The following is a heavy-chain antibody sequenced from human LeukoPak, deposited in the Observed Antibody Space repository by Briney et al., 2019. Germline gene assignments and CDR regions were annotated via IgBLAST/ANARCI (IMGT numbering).Heavy chain of an antibody. CDR2: ISSSSSYI. CDR3: ARGLLYEAFDI. Sequence: GGSLRLSCAASGFTFSSYSMNWVGQAPGKGLEWVSSISSSSSYIYYADSVKGRFTISRDNAKISLYLQMNSLRAEDTAVYYCARGLLYEAFDIWGQGTMVTVSS. CDR1: GFTFSSYS. D-gene: IGHD3-10*01. V-gene: IGHV3-21*01. J-gene: IGHJ3*02.